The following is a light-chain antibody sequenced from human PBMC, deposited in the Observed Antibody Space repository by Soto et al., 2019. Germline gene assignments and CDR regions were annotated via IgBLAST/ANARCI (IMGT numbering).Light chain of an antibody. V-gene: IGKV1-33*01. Sequence: DIQMTQSPSSLSASVGDRVTITCQASQDITNYLNWYQQKPGKAPNLLIYGASNLETVVPSRFSGSGSGTDFTFTISSLQAEDIGAYFCQQYDSAFTFGQGTRLEIK. CDR3: QQYDSAFT. CDR1: QDITNY. J-gene: IGKJ5*01. CDR2: GAS.